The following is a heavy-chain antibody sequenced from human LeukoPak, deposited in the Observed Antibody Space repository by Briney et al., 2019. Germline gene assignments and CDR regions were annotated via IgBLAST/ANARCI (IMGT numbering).Heavy chain of an antibody. J-gene: IGHJ3*02. CDR2: ISSSGNTI. Sequence: QSGGSLRLSCAASGFTFSSYGMNWVRQAPGKGLEWVSYISSSGNTIYNADSVKGRFTISRNNANNSVFLQMNSLRAEDTAVYYCARDGLMGTDAFDIWGQGTMVTVSS. CDR1: GFTFSSYG. D-gene: IGHD1-14*01. CDR3: ARDGLMGTDAFDI. V-gene: IGHV3-48*03.